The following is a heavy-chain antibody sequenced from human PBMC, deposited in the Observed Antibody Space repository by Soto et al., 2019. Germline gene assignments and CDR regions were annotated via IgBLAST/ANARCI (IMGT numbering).Heavy chain of an antibody. J-gene: IGHJ4*02. Sequence: PGGSLRLSCAAPGFTFSIYALHGVRQAPGKGLEWVAVMSPNGNNQYYADSVKGRFTIARDTYKSTLYLQMTSLRPDDTAVYYCAKYLTGRYDHWGQRTLVTVSS. V-gene: IGHV3-30-3*02. CDR3: AKYLTGRYDH. CDR1: GFTFSIYA. D-gene: IGHD7-27*01. CDR2: MSPNGNNQ.